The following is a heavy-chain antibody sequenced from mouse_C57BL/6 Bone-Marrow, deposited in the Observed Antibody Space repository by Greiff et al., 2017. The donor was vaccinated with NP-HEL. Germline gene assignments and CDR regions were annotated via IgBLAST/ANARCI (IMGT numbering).Heavy chain of an antibody. CDR2: INPNNGGT. Sequence: EVQLQQSGPELVKPGASVKISCKASGYTFTDYYMNWVKQSHGKSLEWIGDINPNNGGTSYNQKFKGKATLTVDKSSSTAYMEPRSLTSEDSAVYYCARYTYSNSFAYWGQGTLVTVSA. CDR1: GYTFTDYY. J-gene: IGHJ3*01. CDR3: ARYTYSNSFAY. V-gene: IGHV1-26*01. D-gene: IGHD2-5*01.